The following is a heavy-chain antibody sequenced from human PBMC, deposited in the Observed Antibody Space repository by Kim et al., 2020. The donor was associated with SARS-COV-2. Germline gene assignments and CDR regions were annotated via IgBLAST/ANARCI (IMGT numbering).Heavy chain of an antibody. CDR3: ARDLISSGSRTYAF. D-gene: IGHD3-10*01. Sequence: ASVKVSCKASGYNFSTNDINWVRQATGQGLEWMGWMNPNSGNTGYAKKFQGRVTMTRNNSISTAYMELTSLTSDDTAVYFCARDLISSGSRTYAFWGQGTLVTVSS. CDR1: GYNFSTND. V-gene: IGHV1-8*02. CDR2: MNPNSGNT. J-gene: IGHJ4*02.